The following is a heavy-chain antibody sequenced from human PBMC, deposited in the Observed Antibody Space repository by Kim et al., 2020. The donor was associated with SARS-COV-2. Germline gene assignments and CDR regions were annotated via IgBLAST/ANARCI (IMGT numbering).Heavy chain of an antibody. CDR1: GYTFTGYY. CDR2: INPDSGDT. V-gene: IGHV1-2*02. Sequence: ASVKVSCTASGYTFTGYYMHWVRQAPGQGLEWMGWINPDSGDTKYAQNFQGGVTMTRDTSINTAYMELSRLRSDDTAIYYCARGSQVEGNDAARTPFEYWGQGTLVTVSS. J-gene: IGHJ4*02. CDR3: ARGSQVEGNDAARTPFEY. D-gene: IGHD6-25*01.